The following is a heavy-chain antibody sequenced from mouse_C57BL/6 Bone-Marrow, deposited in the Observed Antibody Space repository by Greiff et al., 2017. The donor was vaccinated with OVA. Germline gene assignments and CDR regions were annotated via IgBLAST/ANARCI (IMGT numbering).Heavy chain of an antibody. V-gene: IGHV1-15*01. J-gene: IGHJ4*01. CDR3: TRGYSNYYDMDD. D-gene: IGHD2-5*01. Sequence: QVQLQQSGAELVRPGASVTLSCKASGYTFTDYEMHWVKQTPVHGLEWIGAIDPETGGTAYNQKFKGKAILTADKSSSTAYMELRSLTSEDSAVYYCTRGYSNYYDMDDWGQGTSVTVSS. CDR2: IDPETGGT. CDR1: GYTFTDYE.